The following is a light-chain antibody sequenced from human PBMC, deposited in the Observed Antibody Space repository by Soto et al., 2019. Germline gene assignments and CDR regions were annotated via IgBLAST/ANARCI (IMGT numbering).Light chain of an antibody. CDR2: EGS. CDR1: SSDVGSYNL. V-gene: IGLV2-23*01. Sequence: QSALTQPASVSGSPGQSITISCTGTSSDVGSYNLVSWYQQHPGKAPKLMIYEGSKRTSGVSNRFSGSKSGNTASLTISGLQAEDEADYYCCSYAGSSTRWVFGTGTKVTVL. J-gene: IGLJ1*01. CDR3: CSYAGSSTRWV.